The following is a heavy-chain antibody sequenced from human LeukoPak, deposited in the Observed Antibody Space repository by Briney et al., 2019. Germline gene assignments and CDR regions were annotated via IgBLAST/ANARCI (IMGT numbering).Heavy chain of an antibody. D-gene: IGHD6-6*01. CDR2: IYYSGST. J-gene: IGHJ6*03. Sequence: PSETLSLTCTVSGGSISSYYWSWIRQPPGKGLEWIGYIYYSGSTNYNPSLKSRVTISVDTSKNQFSLKLSSVTAADTAVYYCARDQTAYSSSFYYYYYMDVWGKGTTVTVSS. V-gene: IGHV4-59*01. CDR3: ARDQTAYSSSFYYYYYMDV. CDR1: GGSISSYY.